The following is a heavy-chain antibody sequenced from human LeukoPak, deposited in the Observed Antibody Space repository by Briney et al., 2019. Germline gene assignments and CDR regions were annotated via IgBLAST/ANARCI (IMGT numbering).Heavy chain of an antibody. CDR1: GGSISGYY. CDR3: VLMPGY. J-gene: IGHJ4*02. V-gene: IGHV4-39*01. Sequence: SETLSLTCTVSGGSISGYYWGWIRQPPGKGLEWIGSFYNSGSTYYNPSLKSRVTISVDTSKNQFSLKLTSVTAADTAVYYCVLMPGYWGQGTLVTVSS. CDR2: FYNSGST. D-gene: IGHD2-2*01.